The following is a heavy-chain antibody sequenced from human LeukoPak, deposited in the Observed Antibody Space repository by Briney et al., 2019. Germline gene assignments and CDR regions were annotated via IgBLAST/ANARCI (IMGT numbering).Heavy chain of an antibody. CDR1: GYSSTNYW. V-gene: IGHV5-51*01. J-gene: IGHJ4*02. CDR2: FYLGDSDT. CDR3: ARHPSYTSGWPLDY. D-gene: IGHD6-19*01. Sequence: GESLKLSCKGSGYSSTNYWIGWVRQMPGKGLEWMGIFYLGDSDTRYSPSFQGQVTISADKSITTAYLQWSSLKASDTAIYYCARHPSYTSGWPLDYWGQGTLVTVSS.